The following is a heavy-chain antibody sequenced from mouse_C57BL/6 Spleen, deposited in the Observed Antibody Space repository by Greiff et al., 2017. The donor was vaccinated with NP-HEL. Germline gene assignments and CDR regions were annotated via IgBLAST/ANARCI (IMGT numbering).Heavy chain of an antibody. CDR1: GYTFTSYG. CDR2: IYPRSGNT. Sequence: QVQLKQSGAELARPGASVKLSCKASGYTFTSYGISWVKQRTGQGLEWIGEIYPRSGNTYYNEKFKGKATLTADKSSSTAYMELRSLTSEDSAVYFCARSEEDYGYAMDYWGQGTSVTVSS. CDR3: ARSEEDYGYAMDY. D-gene: IGHD2-4*01. J-gene: IGHJ4*01. V-gene: IGHV1-81*01.